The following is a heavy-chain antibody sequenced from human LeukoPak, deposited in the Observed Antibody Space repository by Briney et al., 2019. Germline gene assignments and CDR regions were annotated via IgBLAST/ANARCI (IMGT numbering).Heavy chain of an antibody. Sequence: PGGSLRLSCTPSGFTLSGHSMNWVRQAAGKGLEWVSSIDTTSAYIYHAESVMGRFTISRDNAKDSLYLQMNSLRVEDTAVYYCAKGGIFNPYELWGQGTLVTVSS. V-gene: IGHV3-21*01. CDR1: GFTLSGHS. J-gene: IGHJ4*02. D-gene: IGHD3-22*01. CDR3: AKGGIFNPYEL. CDR2: IDTTSAYI.